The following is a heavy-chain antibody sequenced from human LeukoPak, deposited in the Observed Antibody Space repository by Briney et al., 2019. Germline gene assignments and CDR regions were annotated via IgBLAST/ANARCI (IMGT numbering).Heavy chain of an antibody. Sequence: SVKVSCKASGGTFSSYAISWERQAPGQGLEWMGGIIPIFGTANYAQKFQGRVTITTDESTSTAYMELSSLRSEDTAVYYCVPTAGYSSGWYNFDYWGQGTLVTVSS. V-gene: IGHV1-69*05. D-gene: IGHD6-19*01. J-gene: IGHJ4*02. CDR2: IIPIFGTA. CDR1: GGTFSSYA. CDR3: VPTAGYSSGWYNFDY.